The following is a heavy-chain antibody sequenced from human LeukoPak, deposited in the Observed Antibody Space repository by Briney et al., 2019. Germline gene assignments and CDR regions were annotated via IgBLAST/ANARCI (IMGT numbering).Heavy chain of an antibody. CDR1: GFTVSTNY. D-gene: IGHD3-10*01. CDR2: IHSGGTT. V-gene: IGHV3-66*01. CDR3: ARGLYGSGSYVGNGMDV. Sequence: PGGSLRLSCAASGFTVSTNYINWVRQAPGKGLEWVSVIHSGGTTNYADSVTGRFSNSRDTSKNTLYLQMSRLRAEDTAVYYCARGLYGSGSYVGNGMDVWGQGTPDTASS. J-gene: IGHJ6*02.